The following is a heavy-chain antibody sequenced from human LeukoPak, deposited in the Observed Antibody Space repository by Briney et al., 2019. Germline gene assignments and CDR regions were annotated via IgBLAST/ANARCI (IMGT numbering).Heavy chain of an antibody. CDR3: AADLRDSSSWYVRSY. V-gene: IGHV1-58*01. CDR2: IVVGSGNT. D-gene: IGHD6-13*01. J-gene: IGHJ4*02. Sequence: ASVKVSCKASGFTFTSSAVQWVRQARGQRLEWIGWIVVGSGNTNYAQKFQERVTITRDMSTSTAYMELSSLRPEDTAVYYCAADLRDSSSWYVRSYWGQGTLVTVSS. CDR1: GFTFTSSA.